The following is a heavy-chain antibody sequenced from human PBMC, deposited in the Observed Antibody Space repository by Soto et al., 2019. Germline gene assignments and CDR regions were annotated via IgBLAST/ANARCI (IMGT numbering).Heavy chain of an antibody. D-gene: IGHD2-21*02. Sequence: QVQLVESGGGVVQPGRSLRLSCAASGFTFSSYGMHWVRQAPGKGLEWVAVISYDGSNKYYADSVKGRFTISRDNSKNTLYLQMKSLRAEDTAVYYCAKDKHMVVVTAPFDYWGQGTLVTVSS. V-gene: IGHV3-30*18. CDR3: AKDKHMVVVTAPFDY. J-gene: IGHJ4*02. CDR1: GFTFSSYG. CDR2: ISYDGSNK.